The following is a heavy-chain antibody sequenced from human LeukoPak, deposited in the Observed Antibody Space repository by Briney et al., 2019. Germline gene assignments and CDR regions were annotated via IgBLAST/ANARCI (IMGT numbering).Heavy chain of an antibody. Sequence: SETLSLTCTVSGGSISTSNYYWGWVRQPPGKGLEWIGSIYYSGSTYYNPSLKSRVTISVDTSKNQFSLKLSSVTAADTAVYYCASPLPNYDFWSGYWDYWGQGTLVTVSS. D-gene: IGHD3-3*01. CDR1: GGSISTSNYY. CDR3: ASPLPNYDFWSGYWDY. J-gene: IGHJ4*02. V-gene: IGHV4-39*07. CDR2: IYYSGST.